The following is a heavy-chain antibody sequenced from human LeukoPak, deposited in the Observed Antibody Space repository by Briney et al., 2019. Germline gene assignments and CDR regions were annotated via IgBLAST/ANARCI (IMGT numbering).Heavy chain of an antibody. Sequence: GGSLRLSCAASGFTVSRHYMSWVRQAPGKGLEWVSIIYSPGGTYYADSVKGRFTISRDNSKNTIYLQMNSLRVDDTAVYYCARAPFSADSSATPPAFDIWGHGTMVTVSS. CDR2: IYSPGGT. CDR1: GFTVSRHY. CDR3: ARAPFSADSSATPPAFDI. J-gene: IGHJ3*02. V-gene: IGHV3-53*01. D-gene: IGHD3-22*01.